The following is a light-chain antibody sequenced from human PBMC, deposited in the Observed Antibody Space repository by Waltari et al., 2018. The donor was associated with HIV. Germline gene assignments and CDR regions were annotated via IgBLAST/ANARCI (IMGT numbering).Light chain of an antibody. CDR2: HAS. V-gene: IGKV3-20*01. Sequence: EIVLTQSPDTLSLSPGERATPSCRACQSICVNYLAGYHQKPGQAPSLLIYHASSRATGIPDRFSGSGSATDFTLTISRLEPEDFAVYYCQQYGSSPITFGQGTRLEI. CDR3: QQYGSSPIT. CDR1: QSICVNY. J-gene: IGKJ5*01.